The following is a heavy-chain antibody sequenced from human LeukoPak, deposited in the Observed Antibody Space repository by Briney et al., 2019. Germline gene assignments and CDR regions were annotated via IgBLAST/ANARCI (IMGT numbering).Heavy chain of an antibody. D-gene: IGHD3-10*01. CDR3: ASDLPMVRGVIIPLIY. Sequence: PSETLSLTCTVSGDSISGYYWSWIRQSAERGLEWIGRQYTSGNTNSNPSLKGRVTISVDKSKNQFSLNFSSATAADTAVYYCASDLPMVRGVIIPLIYWGQGILVTVSS. CDR1: GDSISGYY. CDR2: QYTSGNT. J-gene: IGHJ4*02. V-gene: IGHV4-4*07.